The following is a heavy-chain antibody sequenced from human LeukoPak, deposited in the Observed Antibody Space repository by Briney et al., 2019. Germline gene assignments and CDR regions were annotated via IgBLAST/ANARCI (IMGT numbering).Heavy chain of an antibody. CDR1: GGTFSSYA. Sequence: SVKVSCKASGGTFSSYAISWVRQAPGQGLEWMGGIIPIFGTANYAQKFQGRVTITADESTSTAYMELSSLRSEDTAVYCCARRHCSGGGCYSGWFDPWGQGTLVTVSS. J-gene: IGHJ5*02. V-gene: IGHV1-69*01. CDR3: ARRHCSGGGCYSGWFDP. CDR2: IIPIFGTA. D-gene: IGHD2-15*01.